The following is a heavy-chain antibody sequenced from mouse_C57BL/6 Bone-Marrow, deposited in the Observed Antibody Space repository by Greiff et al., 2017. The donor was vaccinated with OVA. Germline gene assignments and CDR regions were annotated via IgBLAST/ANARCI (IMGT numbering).Heavy chain of an antibody. J-gene: IGHJ3*01. CDR3: ASGGNPGLFAY. D-gene: IGHD2-1*01. Sequence: VKLQESGPGLVAPSQSLSITCTVSGFSLTSYGVDWVRQSPGKGLEWLGVIWGVGSTNYNSALKSRLSISKDNSKSQVFLKMNSLQTDDTAMYYCASGGNPGLFAYWGQGTLVTVSA. CDR2: IWGVGST. V-gene: IGHV2-6*01. CDR1: GFSLTSYG.